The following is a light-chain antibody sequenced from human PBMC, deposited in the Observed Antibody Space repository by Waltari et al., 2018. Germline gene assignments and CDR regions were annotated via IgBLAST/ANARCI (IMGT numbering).Light chain of an antibody. CDR3: CSYAGSYTWV. J-gene: IGLJ3*02. CDR1: SSDVGGYNY. Sequence: QSALTQPRSVSGSPGQSVTISCTGTSSDVGGYNYVSWYQRHPGKAPKLMIYDVSKRPSGGPDRFSGSRSGNTPSLTISGLQAEDEADYYCCSYAGSYTWVFGGGTKLTVL. CDR2: DVS. V-gene: IGLV2-11*01.